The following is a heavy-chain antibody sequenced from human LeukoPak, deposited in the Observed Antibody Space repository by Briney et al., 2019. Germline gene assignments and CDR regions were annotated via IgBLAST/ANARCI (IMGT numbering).Heavy chain of an antibody. Sequence: GGSLRLSCAASGFIVSSDHMSWVLQAPGKGLEWVSIIYSGADTYYADSVKGRFTVSRDNSKNRVYLQMNTLRAEDTAVYYCARGAAGGSGGIDYWGQGTLVTVSS. V-gene: IGHV3-53*01. J-gene: IGHJ4*02. CDR2: IYSGADT. CDR3: ARGAAGGSGGIDY. D-gene: IGHD6-13*01. CDR1: GFIVSSDH.